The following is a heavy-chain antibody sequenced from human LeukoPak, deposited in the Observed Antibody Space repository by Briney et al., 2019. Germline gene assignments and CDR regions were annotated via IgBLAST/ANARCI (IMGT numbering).Heavy chain of an antibody. J-gene: IGHJ3*02. CDR2: INYSGST. D-gene: IGHD3-22*01. CDR3: ARGPYSYDSSGAFDI. V-gene: IGHV4-34*01. CDR1: SESFSGYF. Sequence: PSETLSLTCAIYSESFSGYFWSWIRQPPGKGLEWIGEINYSGSTNYNPSLKSQVTISVDTSKNQFSLKLSSVTAADTAVYFCARGPYSYDSSGAFDIWGQGTMVTVSS.